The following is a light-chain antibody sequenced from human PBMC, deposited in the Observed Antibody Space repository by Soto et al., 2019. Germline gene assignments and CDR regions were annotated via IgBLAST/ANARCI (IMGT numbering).Light chain of an antibody. CDR3: QQYDNFPLT. V-gene: IGKV1-33*01. J-gene: IGKJ3*01. CDR1: QEISKY. Sequence: DIQMTQSPSSLSASVGDRVTITCQASQEISKYLNWYQQKPGKAPKLLIYDASNVETGVPSRFSGSGSGADFTFTISSLQPEDIATYYCQQYDNFPLTFGPGTKVDIK. CDR2: DAS.